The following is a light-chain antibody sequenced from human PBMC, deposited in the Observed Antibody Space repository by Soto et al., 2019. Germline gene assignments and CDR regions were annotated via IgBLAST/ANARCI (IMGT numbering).Light chain of an antibody. V-gene: IGKV3-15*01. Sequence: EIVMTQSPATLSVSPGVRATLSCRASQSVSSNLAWYQQKPGQAPRLLIYGASTRATGIPARFSGSGSGTEFTLTISSLQSEDFVVYYCQQYNNWPPSFGQGTKVEIK. CDR1: QSVSSN. CDR3: QQYNNWPPS. CDR2: GAS. J-gene: IGKJ1*01.